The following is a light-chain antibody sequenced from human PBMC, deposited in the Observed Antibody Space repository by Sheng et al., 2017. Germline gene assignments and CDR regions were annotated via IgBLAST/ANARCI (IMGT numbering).Light chain of an antibody. CDR3: LQHKSFPRT. CDR1: QDINTY. Sequence: DIKMTQSPSAMSASVGDRVIITCRASQDINTYLAWFQQRPGKAPKRLIYGASNLQYGVPSRFSGSGSGTEFTLTISSLQPEDFASYYCLQHKSFPRTFGQGTKVEIK. V-gene: IGKV1-17*03. J-gene: IGKJ1*01. CDR2: GAS.